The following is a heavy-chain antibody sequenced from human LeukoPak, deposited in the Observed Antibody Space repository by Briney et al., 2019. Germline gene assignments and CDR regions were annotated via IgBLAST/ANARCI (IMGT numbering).Heavy chain of an antibody. V-gene: IGHV4-39*07. CDR3: AKSTYYYDTFVNAFDL. CDR2: IYYSGST. J-gene: IGHJ3*01. D-gene: IGHD3-22*01. CDR1: GGSISSSSYY. Sequence: SETLSLTCTVSGGSISSSSYYWGWIRQPPGKGLEWIGSIYYSGSTYYNPSLRSRVTTSVDTSKNQFSLKLNSVTAADTAVYYCAKSTYYYDTFVNAFDLWGQGTVVTVSS.